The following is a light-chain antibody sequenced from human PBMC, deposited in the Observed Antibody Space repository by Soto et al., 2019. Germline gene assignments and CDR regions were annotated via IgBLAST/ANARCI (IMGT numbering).Light chain of an antibody. J-gene: IGLJ3*02. CDR1: SSDVGNYNY. CDR2: NVS. CDR3: SSYTGSTPLWV. Sequence: QSVLTQPASVSGSPGQSITISCTGTSSDVGNYNYVSWYQQHPGTAPKLMISNVSNRPSGVSNRFSGSKSGNTASLTISGLQAEDEADYYCSSYTGSTPLWVFGGGTQLTVL. V-gene: IGLV2-14*03.